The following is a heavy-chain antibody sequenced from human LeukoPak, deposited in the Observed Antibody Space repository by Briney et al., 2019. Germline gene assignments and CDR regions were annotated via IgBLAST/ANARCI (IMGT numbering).Heavy chain of an antibody. J-gene: IGHJ3*02. V-gene: IGHV1-2*02. CDR1: GYTFTGYH. Sequence: GASVKVSCKTSGYTFTGYHMHWVRQAPGQGLEWMGWINPNSGGTNYAQKFQGRVTMTRDTSISTAYMELSRLRSDDTAVYYCARASLGWPRGYAFDIWGQGTMVTVSS. CDR2: INPNSGGT. CDR3: ARASLGWPRGYAFDI.